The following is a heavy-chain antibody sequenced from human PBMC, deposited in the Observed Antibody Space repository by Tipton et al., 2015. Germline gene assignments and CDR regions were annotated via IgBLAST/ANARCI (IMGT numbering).Heavy chain of an antibody. CDR3: AGGAYTYNWFDP. Sequence: TLSLTCTVSGGSVTYYYWSWIRQTPGKGLEWIGYIYYSGSTTYNSSLKSRVTLSIDTSKNQFSLKLSSVTAADTAIYYCAGGAYTYNWFDPWGQGTLVTVSS. V-gene: IGHV4-59*02. D-gene: IGHD2-2*02. CDR1: GGSVTYYY. J-gene: IGHJ5*02. CDR2: IYYSGST.